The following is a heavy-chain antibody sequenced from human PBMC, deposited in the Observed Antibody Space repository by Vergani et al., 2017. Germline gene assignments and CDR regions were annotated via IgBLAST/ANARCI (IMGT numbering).Heavy chain of an antibody. CDR2: IRYDGSNK. CDR1: GFTFSSYG. J-gene: IGHJ4*02. V-gene: IGHV3-30*02. CDR3: ANLWFGELSGDYFDY. Sequence: QVQLVESGGGVVQPGGSLRLSCAASGFTFSSYGMHWVRQAPGKGLEWVAFIRYDGSNKYYAESVKGRFTISRDNSKNTLYLQMNSLRAEDTAVYYCANLWFGELSGDYFDYWGQGTLVTVSS. D-gene: IGHD3-10*01.